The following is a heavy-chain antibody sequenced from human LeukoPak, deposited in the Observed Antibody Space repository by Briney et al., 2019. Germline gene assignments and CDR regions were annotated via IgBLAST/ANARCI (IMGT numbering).Heavy chain of an antibody. D-gene: IGHD4-23*01. V-gene: IGHV4-61*01. CDR3: ARWTTVVPDDAFDI. J-gene: IGHJ3*02. CDR2: IYYSGST. CDR1: GGSVSSGSYY. Sequence: SETLSLTCTVSGGSVSSGSYYWSWIRQPPGKGLEWIGYIYYSGSTNYIPSLKSRVTISVDTSKNQFSLKLSSVTAADTAVYYCARWTTVVPDDAFDIWGQGTMVTVSS.